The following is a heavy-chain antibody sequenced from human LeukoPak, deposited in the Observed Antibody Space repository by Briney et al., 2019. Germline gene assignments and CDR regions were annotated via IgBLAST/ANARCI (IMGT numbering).Heavy chain of an antibody. Sequence: SETLSLTCTVSGGSISSSSYYWGWIRQPPGKGLEWIGSIYYSGSTYYNPSLKSRVTISVDTSKNQFSLELSSVTAADTAVYYCARGAGYSSGWTDYWGQGTLVTVSS. J-gene: IGHJ4*02. D-gene: IGHD6-19*01. CDR1: GGSISSSSYY. CDR3: ARGAGYSSGWTDY. CDR2: IYYSGST. V-gene: IGHV4-39*01.